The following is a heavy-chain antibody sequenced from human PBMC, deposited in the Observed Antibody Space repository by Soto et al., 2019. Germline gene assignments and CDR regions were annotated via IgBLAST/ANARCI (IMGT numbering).Heavy chain of an antibody. Sequence: ASVKVSCKASGYTFTSYYMHWVRQAPGQGLEWMGIINPSGGSTSYAQKFQGRVTMTRDTSTSTVYMELSSLRSEDTAVYYCAARRQLRFLEWLAKAPFDPWGQGTLVTVSS. V-gene: IGHV1-46*01. J-gene: IGHJ5*02. CDR2: INPSGGST. CDR1: GYTFTSYY. D-gene: IGHD3-3*01. CDR3: AARRQLRFLEWLAKAPFDP.